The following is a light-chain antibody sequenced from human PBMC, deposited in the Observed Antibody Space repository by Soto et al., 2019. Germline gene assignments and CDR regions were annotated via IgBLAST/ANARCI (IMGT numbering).Light chain of an antibody. CDR2: EVS. V-gene: IGLV2-14*01. J-gene: IGLJ3*02. Sequence: QSALTQPASLSGSPGQSITISCTGTSSDVGGYNYVSWYQQHPGKAPKLMIYEVSNRPSGVSNRFSGSKSGNTASLTISGRPAEDAADYYCSSYTSSSTRVFGGGTKLTVL. CDR3: SSYTSSSTRV. CDR1: SSDVGGYNY.